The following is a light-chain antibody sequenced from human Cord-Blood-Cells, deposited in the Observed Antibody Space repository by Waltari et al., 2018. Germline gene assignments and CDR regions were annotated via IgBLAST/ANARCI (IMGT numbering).Light chain of an antibody. J-gene: IGLJ3*02. CDR3: RSYTSSSTREV. CDR2: DVS. V-gene: IGLV2-14*01. Sequence: QSALTQPSSVSGSPGPSITISCTGTHSDVGGSNHAAWYQQHPGKAPQIMTYDVSKRPSGVSNSFSGSKSGNTTSLLISGLQAEDEDDYYCRSYTSSSTREVFGGGTKLTVL. CDR1: HSDVGGSNH.